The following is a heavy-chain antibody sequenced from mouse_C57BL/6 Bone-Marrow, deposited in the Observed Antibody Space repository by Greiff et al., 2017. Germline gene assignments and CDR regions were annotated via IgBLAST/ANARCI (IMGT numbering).Heavy chain of an antibody. CDR3: ARYLTTVVAAPDY. CDR1: GYTFTSYW. J-gene: IGHJ2*01. Sequence: QVQLQQSGAELVKPGASVKMSCKASGYTFTSYWITWVKQRPGQGLEWIGDIYPGSGSTNYNEKFKSKATLTVDTSSSTAYMQLSSLTSEDSAVYYCARYLTTVVAAPDYWGQGTTLTVSS. V-gene: IGHV1-55*01. D-gene: IGHD1-1*01. CDR2: IYPGSGST.